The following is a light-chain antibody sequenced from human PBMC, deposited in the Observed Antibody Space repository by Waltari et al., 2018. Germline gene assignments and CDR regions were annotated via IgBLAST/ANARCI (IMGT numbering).Light chain of an antibody. CDR3: SSYAGSSTSDVV. J-gene: IGLJ2*01. V-gene: IGLV2-14*03. Sequence: QSALTQPASVTGSPGQSITISCTGTSSDVGGYNSVSWYHQHPGKAPQLMIFEVNPRPSGVSKRFSGSKSGNTASLTISGLQAEDEADYYCSSYAGSSTSDVVFGGGTKLTVL. CDR2: EVN. CDR1: SSDVGGYNS.